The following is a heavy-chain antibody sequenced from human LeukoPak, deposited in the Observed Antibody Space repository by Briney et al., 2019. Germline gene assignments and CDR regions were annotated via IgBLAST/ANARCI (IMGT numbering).Heavy chain of an antibody. J-gene: IGHJ4*02. CDR1: GYTFTSYG. Sequence: ASVKVSCKASGYTFTSYGISWVRQAPGQGLEWMGWLSAYNGNTNYAQKLQGRVTMTTDTSTSTAYMELRSLRSDDTAVYYCARAKYYDILTGPYYFDYWGQGTLVTVSS. D-gene: IGHD3-9*01. CDR2: LSAYNGNT. V-gene: IGHV1-18*01. CDR3: ARAKYYDILTGPYYFDY.